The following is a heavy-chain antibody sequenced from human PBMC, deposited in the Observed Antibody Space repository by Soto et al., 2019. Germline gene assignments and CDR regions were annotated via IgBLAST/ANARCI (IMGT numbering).Heavy chain of an antibody. D-gene: IGHD3-10*01. CDR1: GLTFISSA. CDR3: ARNTDHRLVRGWLDP. J-gene: IGHJ5*02. CDR2: ISHDGSHE. V-gene: IGHV3-30-3*01. Sequence: PGGSLRLSCAASGLTFISSAMPWVRQAPGKGLEWVAMISHDGSHEYYGDSVKGRFSVSRDNSHNILHLQMNSLRIEDTAVYFCARNTDHRLVRGWLDPWGQGTLVTVSS.